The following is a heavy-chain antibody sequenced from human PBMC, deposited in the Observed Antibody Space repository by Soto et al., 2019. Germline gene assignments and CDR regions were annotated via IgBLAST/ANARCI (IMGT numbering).Heavy chain of an antibody. CDR2: IDPSDSYT. D-gene: IGHD1-7*01. CDR3: ARHITGTTRRFLDAFDI. V-gene: IGHV5-10-1*03. Sequence: EVQLVQSGAEVKKPGESLRISCKGSGYSFTSYWISWVRQMPGKGLEWMGRIDPSDSYTNYSPSFQGHVTISADKSISTAYLQWSSLKASDTAMYYCARHITGTTRRFLDAFDIWGQGTMVTVSS. CDR1: GYSFTSYW. J-gene: IGHJ3*02.